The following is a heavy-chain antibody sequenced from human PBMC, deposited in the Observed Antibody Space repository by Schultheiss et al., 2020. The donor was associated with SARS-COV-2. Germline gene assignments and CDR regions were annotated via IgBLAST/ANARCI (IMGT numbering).Heavy chain of an antibody. CDR2: MNPNSGNT. Sequence: ASVKVSCKASGYTFTSYDINWVRQATGQGLEWMGWMNPNSGNTGYAQKFQGRVTITRNTSISTAYMELSSLRSEDTAVYYCATLYSSSWYRSYNWFDPWGQGTLVTVAS. CDR1: GYTFTSYD. CDR3: ATLYSSSWYRSYNWFDP. V-gene: IGHV1-8*03. J-gene: IGHJ5*02. D-gene: IGHD6-13*01.